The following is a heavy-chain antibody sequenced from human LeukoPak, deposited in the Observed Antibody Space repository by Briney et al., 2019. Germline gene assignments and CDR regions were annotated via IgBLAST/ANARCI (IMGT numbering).Heavy chain of an antibody. Sequence: GGSLRLSCAASGFTFSSYWMHWVCQAPGKGLVWVSRINTDGYTTTYADSVKGRFTISRDNAKNTLYLQMNSLRAEDTAVYYCARGVGAPSAFDIWGQGTMVTVSS. D-gene: IGHD1-26*01. V-gene: IGHV3-74*01. CDR1: GFTFSSYW. CDR2: INTDGYTT. J-gene: IGHJ3*02. CDR3: ARGVGAPSAFDI.